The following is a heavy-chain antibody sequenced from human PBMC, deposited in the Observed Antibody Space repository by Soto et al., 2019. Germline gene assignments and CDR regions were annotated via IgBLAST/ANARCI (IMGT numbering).Heavy chain of an antibody. CDR2: IYHSGST. CDR3: ARAARVSEYYDFWSGYYTRPPRFDP. Sequence: PSETLSLTCAVSVVSISSGGYSCSWIRQPPWKGLEWIGYIYHSGSTYYNPSLKSRVTISVDRSKNQFSLKLSSVTAADTAVYYCARAARVSEYYDFWSGYYTRPPRFDPWGQRTLVTLSS. J-gene: IGHJ5*02. V-gene: IGHV4-30-2*01. CDR1: VVSISSGGYS. D-gene: IGHD3-3*01.